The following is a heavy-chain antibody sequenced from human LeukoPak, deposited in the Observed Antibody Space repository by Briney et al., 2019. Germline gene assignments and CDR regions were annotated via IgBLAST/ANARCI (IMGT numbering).Heavy chain of an antibody. Sequence: GASVKVSCKASGYTFTTYGISWVRQAPGQGLEWMGWISTNGGNTNYAQELQGRVTMTTDTSTSTVYMDLRSLRSDDTAVYYCARGVVAVDGFHYWGQGTLVTVSS. CDR2: ISTNGGNT. D-gene: IGHD5-12*01. CDR3: ARGVVAVDGFHY. J-gene: IGHJ4*02. CDR1: GYTFTTYG. V-gene: IGHV1-18*01.